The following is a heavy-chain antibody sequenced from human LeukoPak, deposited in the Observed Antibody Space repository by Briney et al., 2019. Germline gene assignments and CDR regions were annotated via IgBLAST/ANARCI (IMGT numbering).Heavy chain of an antibody. CDR3: ARDHGVGALIDY. J-gene: IGHJ4*02. D-gene: IGHD1-26*01. CDR2: IYYSGST. V-gene: IGHV4-39*07. Sequence: GSLRLSCAASGFTFSSYWMSWVRQAPGKGLEWIGSIYYSGSTYYNPSLKSRVTISVDTSKNQFSLKLSSVTAADTAVYYCARDHGVGALIDYWGQGTLVTVSS. CDR1: GFTFSSYW.